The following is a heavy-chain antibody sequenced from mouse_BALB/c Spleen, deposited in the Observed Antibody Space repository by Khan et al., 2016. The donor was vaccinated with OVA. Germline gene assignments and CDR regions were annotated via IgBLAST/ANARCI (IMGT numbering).Heavy chain of an antibody. CDR2: IYPGISDT. CDR3: TRSYDSYYFDY. Sequence: EVQLQQSGTVLARPGASVKMSCKASGYSFTSYWMHWVKQRPGLGLEWIGAIYPGISDTRYNQKFKGKAKLTAVTSARTAYMELSSLTNDDSAVYYCTRSYDSYYFDYWGQGTLLTVSS. V-gene: IGHV1-5*01. D-gene: IGHD2-4*01. J-gene: IGHJ2*01. CDR1: GYSFTSYW.